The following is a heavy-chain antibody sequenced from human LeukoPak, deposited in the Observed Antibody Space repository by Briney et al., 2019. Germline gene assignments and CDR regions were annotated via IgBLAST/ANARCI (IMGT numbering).Heavy chain of an antibody. CDR1: GITFSNSW. CDR2: INSAGRSA. D-gene: IGHD5-24*01. CDR3: TRRHGYNGALDL. J-gene: IGHJ3*01. V-gene: IGHV3-74*01. Sequence: PGGSLRLSCGASGITFSNSWMHWVRQAPGKGLVWVARINSAGRSASYADSVKGRFTISRDRADNPLFLQIVNLRPDETAVYYCTRRHGYNGALDLWGQGTMVTVAS.